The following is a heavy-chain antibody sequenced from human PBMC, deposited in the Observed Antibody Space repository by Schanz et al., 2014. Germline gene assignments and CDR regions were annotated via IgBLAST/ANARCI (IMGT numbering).Heavy chain of an antibody. CDR1: GFSIRNHD. Sequence: EVQLVESGGGLVQPGGSLRLSCAASGFSIRNHDMHWVRQATGAGLEWVSAIGTAGDTFYLDSVKGRFTISRENAKNSLYLQMNSLRAGDTAVYYCARPRFDYGEVDYWGQGTLXTVSS. CDR2: IGTAGDT. V-gene: IGHV3-13*04. D-gene: IGHD4-17*01. J-gene: IGHJ4*02. CDR3: ARPRFDYGEVDY.